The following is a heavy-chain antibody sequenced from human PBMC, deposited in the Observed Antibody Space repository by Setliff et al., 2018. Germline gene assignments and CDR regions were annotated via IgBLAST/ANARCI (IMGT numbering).Heavy chain of an antibody. Sequence: PSETLSLTCTVYGGSLSNYYWSWIRQPPGKGLEWIVEISHSGSTNYNPSLKSRVTMSVDTSKNQFSLKLSSVTAADTAVYYCVRRTYYYDTSPMGWFDPWGQGILVTVSS. J-gene: IGHJ5*02. D-gene: IGHD3-22*01. CDR3: VRRTYYYDTSPMGWFDP. CDR2: ISHSGST. V-gene: IGHV4-34*01. CDR1: GGSLSNYY.